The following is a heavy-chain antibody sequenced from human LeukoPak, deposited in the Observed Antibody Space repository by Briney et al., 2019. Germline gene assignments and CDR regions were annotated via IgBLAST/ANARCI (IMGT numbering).Heavy chain of an antibody. CDR1: GGSFSGYY. CDR3: ARGNYDFWGGYPLDY. Sequence: SETLSLTCAVYGGSFSGYYWSWIRQPPGKGLEWIGEINHSGSTNYNPSLKSRVTISVDTSKNQFSLKLSSVTAADTAVYYCARGNYDFWGGYPLDYWGQGTLVTVSS. CDR2: INHSGST. V-gene: IGHV4-34*01. D-gene: IGHD3-3*01. J-gene: IGHJ4*02.